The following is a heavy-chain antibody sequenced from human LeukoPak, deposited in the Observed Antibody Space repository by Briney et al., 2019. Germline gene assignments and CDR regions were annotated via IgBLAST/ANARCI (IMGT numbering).Heavy chain of an antibody. Sequence: ASVKVSCKVSGYTLTELSMHWVRQAPGKGLEWMGGFDPEDGETIYAQKFQGRVTMTEDTSTDTAYMELSSLRSEDRAVYYCATTRFAYYYYGMDVWSKGTTVTVSS. D-gene: IGHD3-3*01. V-gene: IGHV1-24*01. CDR3: ATTRFAYYYYGMDV. CDR1: GYTLTELS. CDR2: FDPEDGET. J-gene: IGHJ6*04.